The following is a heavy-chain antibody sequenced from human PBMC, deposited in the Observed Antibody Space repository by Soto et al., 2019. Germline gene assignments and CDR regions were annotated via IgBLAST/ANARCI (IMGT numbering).Heavy chain of an antibody. CDR1: GFPFSSYH. J-gene: IGHJ4*02. V-gene: IGHV3-33*01. CDR2: IWFDGTNK. D-gene: IGHD3-10*01. Sequence: QVQLVESGGGVVQPGRSLRLSCAASGFPFSSYHMHWVRQAPGKVLEWVAVIWFDGTNKYYADSVKGRFTISRDNSKNTLYLQMNSLRAEDTAVYYCARNIKCDGDRIYWGQGTLVTVSS. CDR3: ARNIKCDGDRIY.